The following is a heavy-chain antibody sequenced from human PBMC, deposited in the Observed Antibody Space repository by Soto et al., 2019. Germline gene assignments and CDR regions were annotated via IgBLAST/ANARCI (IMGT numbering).Heavy chain of an antibody. Sequence: GASVKVSCKASGYTFTGYYMHWVRQAPGQGLEWMGWINPNSGGTNYAQKFQGWVTMTRDTSISTAYMELSRLRSDDTAVYYCARGVDSAVADKVWFDYWGQGTLVTVSS. V-gene: IGHV1-2*04. CDR2: INPNSGGT. J-gene: IGHJ5*01. D-gene: IGHD6-19*01. CDR1: GYTFTGYY. CDR3: ARGVDSAVADKVWFDY.